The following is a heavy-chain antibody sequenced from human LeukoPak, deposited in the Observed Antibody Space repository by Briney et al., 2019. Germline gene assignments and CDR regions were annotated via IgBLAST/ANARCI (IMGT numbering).Heavy chain of an antibody. CDR2: VSGGGAYT. D-gene: IGHD1-26*01. CDR3: EKSTRIVGATPFDY. J-gene: IGHJ4*02. Sequence: GGSLTLSCVGSGFSFSSFAMSWVRQAPGKGLEWVSTVSGGGAYTYYADSVKGRFTISRDNSKNTLYLQMNSLRAEDTAVYYCEKSTRIVGATPFDYWGQGTLVTVSS. V-gene: IGHV3-23*01. CDR1: GFSFSSFA.